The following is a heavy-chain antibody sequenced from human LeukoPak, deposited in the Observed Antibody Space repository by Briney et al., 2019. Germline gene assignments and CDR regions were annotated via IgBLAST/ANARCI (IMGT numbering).Heavy chain of an antibody. V-gene: IGHV3-21*01. Sequence: PGGSLRLSCAASGFTFSSYSMNWVRQAPGKGLEWVSSISSSSSYIYYADSVKGRFTISRDNAKNSLYLQMNSLRAEDTAVYYCARVADNRYSSGWAPPYYYYYMDVWGKGTTVTISS. CDR2: ISSSSSYI. D-gene: IGHD6-19*01. CDR1: GFTFSSYS. CDR3: ARVADNRYSSGWAPPYYYYYMDV. J-gene: IGHJ6*03.